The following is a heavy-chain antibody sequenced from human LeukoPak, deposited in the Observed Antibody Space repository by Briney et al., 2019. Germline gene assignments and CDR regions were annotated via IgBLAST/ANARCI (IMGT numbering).Heavy chain of an antibody. D-gene: IGHD6-13*01. J-gene: IGHJ4*02. CDR3: ARGGIATPGVGGYFDY. CDR2: ISHSGST. V-gene: IGHV4-34*01. Sequence: KSSETLSLTCAVYGGSFRGYYWSWLRQPPGKGLEWIGEISHSGSTNHNPPLKSRVTISEDTSKSQFSLKLSAVTAADTALYYCARGGIATPGVGGYFDYWGQGIFVTVSS. CDR1: GGSFRGYY.